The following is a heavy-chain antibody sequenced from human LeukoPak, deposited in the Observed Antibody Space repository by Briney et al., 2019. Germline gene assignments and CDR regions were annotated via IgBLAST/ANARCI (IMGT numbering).Heavy chain of an antibody. J-gene: IGHJ4*02. D-gene: IGHD2-15*01. V-gene: IGHV4-59*01. CDR3: ARVRCSGGSCYSDY. CDR2: IYYSGST. CDR1: GGSLNSYY. Sequence: PSETLSLTCTVSGGSLNSYYWNWIRQPPGKGLEWIGFIYYSGSTNYNPSLRSRVTISVDTSKNQFSLKLISVTAADTAVFYCARVRCSGGSCYSDYWGQGTLVTVSS.